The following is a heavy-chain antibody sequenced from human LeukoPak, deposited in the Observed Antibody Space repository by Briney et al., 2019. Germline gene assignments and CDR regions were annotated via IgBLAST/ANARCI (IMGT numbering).Heavy chain of an antibody. CDR3: ARGTRIAVAGTSQRKKFDD. D-gene: IGHD6-19*01. V-gene: IGHV1-8*01. CDR2: MNPNSVNT. J-gene: IGHJ4*02. Sequence: ASVKVSCKASGYTFTSYDINWVRQATGQGLEWMGWMNPNSVNTVYAQKFQGRVTITRNTSIDTAYMELTRRRYEDTAVYYCARGTRIAVAGTSQRKKFDDWGQGTLVTVSS. CDR1: GYTFTSYD.